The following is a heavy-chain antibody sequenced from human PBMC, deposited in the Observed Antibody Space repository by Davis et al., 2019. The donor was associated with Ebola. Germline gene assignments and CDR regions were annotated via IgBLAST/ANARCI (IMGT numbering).Heavy chain of an antibody. CDR1: GYTFTGYY. J-gene: IGHJ6*02. Sequence: AASVKVSCKASGYTFTGYYMHWVRQAPGQGLEWMGIINPSGGSTSYAQKFQGRVTMTRDTSTSTVYMELSSLRSEDTAVYYCARDKAYCGGDCYSPADYYYYYGMDVWGQGTTVTVSS. CDR3: ARDKAYCGGDCYSPADYYYYYGMDV. D-gene: IGHD2-21*02. V-gene: IGHV1-46*01. CDR2: INPSGGST.